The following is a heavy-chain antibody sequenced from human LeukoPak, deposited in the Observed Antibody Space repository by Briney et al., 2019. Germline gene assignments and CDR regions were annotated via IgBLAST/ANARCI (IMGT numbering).Heavy chain of an antibody. CDR2: IYSGGST. CDR1: GFTVSSNY. J-gene: IGHJ6*02. V-gene: IGHV3-66*01. D-gene: IGHD1-14*01. CDR3: ARYKTVAVPYYYYYGMDV. Sequence: PGGSLRLSCAASGFTVSSNYMSWVRQAPGKGLEWVSVIYSGGSTYYADSVKGRFTISRDNSKNTLYLQMNSLRAEDTAVYYCARYKTVAVPYYYYYGMDVWGQGTTVTVSS.